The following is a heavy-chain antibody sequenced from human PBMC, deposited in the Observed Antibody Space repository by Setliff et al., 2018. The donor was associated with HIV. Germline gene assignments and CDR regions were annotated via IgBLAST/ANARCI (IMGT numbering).Heavy chain of an antibody. J-gene: IGHJ4*02. D-gene: IGHD3-10*01. CDR3: AREGRFTYGLKADY. CDR1: GGPLNSRNW. Sequence: SETLSLTCAVSGGPLNSRNWWSWVRQPPGKGLEWIGEVFHSGSANSNASLRSRVMISVDTSKNQFSLKLSSVTAADTALYYCAREGRFTYGLKADYWGQGTLVTVSS. V-gene: IGHV4-4*02. CDR2: VFHSGSA.